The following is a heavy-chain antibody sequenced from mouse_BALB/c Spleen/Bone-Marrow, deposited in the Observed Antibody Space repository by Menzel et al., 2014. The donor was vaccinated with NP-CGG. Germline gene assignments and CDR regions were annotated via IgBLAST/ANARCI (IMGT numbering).Heavy chain of an antibody. J-gene: IGHJ3*01. V-gene: IGHV1S81*02. CDR3: ARYDGPAWFAY. CDR1: GYTFTSCW. CDR2: INPSNGRT. Sequence: QVQLQQSGAELVKPGASVKLSCKASGYTFTSCWIHWVKLRPGHGLEWIGEINPSNGRTNYNEKFKNKATLTVDKSSSTAYIQLSSLTSEDSAVYYCARYDGPAWFAYWGQGTLVTVS. D-gene: IGHD2-3*01.